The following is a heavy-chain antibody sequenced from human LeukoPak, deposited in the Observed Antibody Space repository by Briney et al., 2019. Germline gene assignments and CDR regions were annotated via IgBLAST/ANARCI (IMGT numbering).Heavy chain of an antibody. D-gene: IGHD1-26*01. Sequence: PGGSLRLSGAASSFTFSDAWMTWVRQAPGKGLEWVGRIKSKTDGGTADYAGPVKGRFTISRDDSKNTMYLQLNSLKTEDTAVYYCTTPPGNYYAWAYFQHWGQGTLVTVSS. CDR2: IKSKTDGGTA. V-gene: IGHV3-15*01. J-gene: IGHJ1*01. CDR3: TTPPGNYYAWAYFQH. CDR1: SFTFSDAW.